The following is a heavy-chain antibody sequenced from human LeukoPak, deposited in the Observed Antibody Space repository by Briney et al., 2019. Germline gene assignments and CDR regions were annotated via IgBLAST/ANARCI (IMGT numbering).Heavy chain of an antibody. V-gene: IGHV3-30-3*01. Sequence: GGSLRLSCAASGFTSSSYAMTGVRRPPGKGLGWGAVISYDGSNKYYADSVKGRFTISRDNSKNTLYLQMNSLRAEDTAVYYCARDKDILTGYSAFDIWGQGTMVTVSS. CDR1: GFTSSSYA. CDR3: ARDKDILTGYSAFDI. J-gene: IGHJ3*02. D-gene: IGHD3-9*01. CDR2: ISYDGSNK.